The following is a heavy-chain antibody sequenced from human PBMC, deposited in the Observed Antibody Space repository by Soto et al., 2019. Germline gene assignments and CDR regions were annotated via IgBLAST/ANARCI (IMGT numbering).Heavy chain of an antibody. CDR2: ITYDGSNK. J-gene: IGHJ6*02. CDR3: ARGEREDMAMMSGARPGEYGVDV. D-gene: IGHD1-26*01. Sequence: QVQLVESGGGVVQPGRSLRLSCAASGFTFRNYAMHWVRQAPGKGLECVSVITYDGSNKSYRDSVKGRFTISSDDSKNTLYHQMNSMRDDETAVYYCARGEREDMAMMSGARPGEYGVDVWGQGTAVTVSS. CDR1: GFTFRNYA. V-gene: IGHV3-30*14.